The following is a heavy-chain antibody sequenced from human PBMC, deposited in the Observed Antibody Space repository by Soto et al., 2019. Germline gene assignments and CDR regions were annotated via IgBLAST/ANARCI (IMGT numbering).Heavy chain of an antibody. Sequence: EVQLLESAVGLVQPGGSLRLSCAASGFTFTSHAMNWVRQAPGKGLEWVSGITPGGDNTYYADSVKGRFTISRDNSKNTLYLQMNNLRAEDTALYYCTKNSGGTCYSAVDCWGQGTLVTVSS. CDR2: ITPGGDNT. CDR1: GFTFTSHA. CDR3: TKNSGGTCYSAVDC. V-gene: IGHV3-23*01. D-gene: IGHD2-15*01. J-gene: IGHJ4*02.